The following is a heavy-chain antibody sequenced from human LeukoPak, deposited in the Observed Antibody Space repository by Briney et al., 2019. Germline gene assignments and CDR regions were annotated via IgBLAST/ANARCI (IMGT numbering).Heavy chain of an antibody. CDR2: IYTSGST. D-gene: IGHD2-2*01. Sequence: SETLSLTCTVSGGSISSYYWSWIRQPAGKGLEWIGRIYTSGSTNYNPSLKSRVTMSVDTSKNQFSLKLSSVTAADTAVYYCAREGLEGCSSTSCYPGDFDYWGQGTLVTVSS. CDR1: GGSISSYY. J-gene: IGHJ4*02. V-gene: IGHV4-4*07. CDR3: AREGLEGCSSTSCYPGDFDY.